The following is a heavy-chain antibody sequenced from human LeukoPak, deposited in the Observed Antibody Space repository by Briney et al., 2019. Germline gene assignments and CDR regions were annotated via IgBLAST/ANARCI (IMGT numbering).Heavy chain of an antibody. CDR1: GFTFRIYA. CDR2: IYSGGST. CDR3: ASEGGEAFDM. Sequence: GSLRLSCAASGFTFRIYAMSWVRQAPGKGLEWVSVIYSGGSTYYADSVKGRFTISRDNSKNTLYLQMNSLRAEDTAVYYCASEGGEAFDMWGQGTMVTVSS. V-gene: IGHV3-53*01. J-gene: IGHJ3*02. D-gene: IGHD3-16*01.